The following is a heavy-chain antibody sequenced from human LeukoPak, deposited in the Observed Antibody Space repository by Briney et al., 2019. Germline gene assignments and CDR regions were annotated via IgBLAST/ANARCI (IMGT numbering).Heavy chain of an antibody. V-gene: IGHV1-2*02. CDR1: GYTFTGYY. CDR2: INPNSGGT. D-gene: IGHD6-13*01. CDR3: ARSIAAAGRRVDY. J-gene: IGHJ4*02. Sequence: ASVKVSCKASGYTFTGYYMHWVRQAPGQGLEWMGWINPNSGGTNYAQKFQGRVTMTRDTSISIAYTELSRLRSDDTAVYYCARSIAAAGRRVDYWGQGTLVTVSS.